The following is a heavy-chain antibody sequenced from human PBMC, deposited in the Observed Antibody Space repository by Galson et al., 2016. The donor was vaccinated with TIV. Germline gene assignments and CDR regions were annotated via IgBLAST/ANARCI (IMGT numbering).Heavy chain of an antibody. CDR2: IFPDDSET. V-gene: IGHV5-51*01. Sequence: QSGAEVTKPRESLKISCKASGYSFTTYWIAWVRQMPGKGLEWMGIIFPDDSETAYSPSFEGQVTISVDKSLNVTYVQWNSLRTSDTAMYYCARQTTRSFDSWGQGTRVTVSS. CDR3: ARQTTRSFDS. D-gene: IGHD4-17*01. CDR1: GYSFTTYW. J-gene: IGHJ4*02.